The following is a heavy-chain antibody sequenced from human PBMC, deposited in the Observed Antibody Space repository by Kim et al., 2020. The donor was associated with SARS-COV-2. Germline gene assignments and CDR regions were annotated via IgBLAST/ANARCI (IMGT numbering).Heavy chain of an antibody. V-gene: IGHV3-23*05. CDR3: SSEIRPNDY. J-gene: IGHJ4*02. D-gene: IGHD1-1*01. CDR1: GFTFTNHG. CDR2: IYINGAT. Sequence: GGSLRLSCTASGFTFTNHGMTRVRQAPGKGLEWVSAIYINGATKYAASVKGRFTISRDNSKNTLYLQMNSLRDEDTAVYYCSSEIRPNDYWGQGTLVTVSS.